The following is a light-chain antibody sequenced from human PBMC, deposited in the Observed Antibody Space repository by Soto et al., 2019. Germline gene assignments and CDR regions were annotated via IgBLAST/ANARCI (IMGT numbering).Light chain of an antibody. CDR2: DAS. V-gene: IGKV3-11*01. CDR1: QSVSSY. Sequence: IVLTQSPATLSLSPGERATLSYRASQSVSSYLAWYQQKPGQAPRLLIYDASSRATGIPARFSGSGSGTDFTLTISSLEPEDFAVYYCQQRLMTFGQGTKVEVK. CDR3: QQRLMT. J-gene: IGKJ1*01.